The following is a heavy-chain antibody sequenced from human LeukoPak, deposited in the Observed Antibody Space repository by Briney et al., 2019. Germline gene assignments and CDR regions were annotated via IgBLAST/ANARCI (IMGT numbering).Heavy chain of an antibody. Sequence: SETLSLTCSVSGYSISSGYYWGWIRQPPGKGLEWIGSIYHSGSTYYNPSLKSRVTISVDTSKNQFSLKLSSVTAADTAVYYCARDDQSGLAFDYWGQGTLVTVSS. CDR3: ARDDQSGLAFDY. CDR1: GYSISSGYY. CDR2: IYHSGST. D-gene: IGHD3-3*01. V-gene: IGHV4-38-2*02. J-gene: IGHJ4*02.